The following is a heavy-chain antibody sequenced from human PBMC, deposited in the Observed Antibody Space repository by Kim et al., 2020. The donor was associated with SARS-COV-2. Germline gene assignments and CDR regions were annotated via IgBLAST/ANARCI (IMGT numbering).Heavy chain of an antibody. D-gene: IGHD6-13*01. Sequence: GGSLRLSCAASGFTFSSYGMHWVRQAPGKGLEWVAVISYDGSNKYYADSVKGRFTISRDNSKNTLYLQMNSLRAEDTAVYYCAGHYSGYSSNPTHDYWG. CDR1: GFTFSSYG. CDR3: AGHYSGYSSNPTHDY. CDR2: ISYDGSNK. V-gene: IGHV3-30*03. J-gene: IGHJ4*01.